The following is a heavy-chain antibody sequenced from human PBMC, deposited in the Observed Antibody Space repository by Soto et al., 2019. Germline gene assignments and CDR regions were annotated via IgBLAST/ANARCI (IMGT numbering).Heavy chain of an antibody. Sequence: PSETLSLTCTVSGGSISSYYWSWIRQPPGKGLEWIGYIYYSGSTNYNPSLKSRVTISVDTSKNQFSLKLSSVTAADTAVYYCARLSRYCSGGSCYPIFDYWGQGTLVTVSS. D-gene: IGHD2-15*01. CDR2: IYYSGST. CDR3: ARLSRYCSGGSCYPIFDY. J-gene: IGHJ4*02. CDR1: GGSISSYY. V-gene: IGHV4-59*08.